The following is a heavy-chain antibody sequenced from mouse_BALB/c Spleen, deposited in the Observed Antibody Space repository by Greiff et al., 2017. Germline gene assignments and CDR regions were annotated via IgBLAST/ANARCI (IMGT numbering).Heavy chain of an antibody. CDR1: GFSLTSYG. Sequence: VQLQQSGPSLVQPSQSLSITCTVSGFSLTSYGVHWVRQSPGKGLEWLGVIWRGGSTDYNAAFMSRLSITKDNSKSQVFFKMNSLQADDTAIYYCAKIYDYDYYAMDYWGQGTSVTVSS. J-gene: IGHJ4*01. CDR3: AKIYDYDYYAMDY. V-gene: IGHV2-5-1*01. D-gene: IGHD2-4*01. CDR2: IWRGGST.